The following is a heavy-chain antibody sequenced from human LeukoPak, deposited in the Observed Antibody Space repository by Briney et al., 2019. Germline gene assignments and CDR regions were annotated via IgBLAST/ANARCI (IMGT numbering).Heavy chain of an antibody. Sequence: SETQSLTCTVSGGSMSISSYYWGWIRQPPGKGLEWIASIYYGGSTYYDPSLKSRVTISVDTSKNQFSLRLSSVTAADTAVYYCARHARGSFSRYYFDQWGQGILVAVSS. D-gene: IGHD1-26*01. J-gene: IGHJ4*02. CDR1: GGSMSISSYY. CDR2: IYYGGST. V-gene: IGHV4-39*01. CDR3: ARHARGSFSRYYFDQ.